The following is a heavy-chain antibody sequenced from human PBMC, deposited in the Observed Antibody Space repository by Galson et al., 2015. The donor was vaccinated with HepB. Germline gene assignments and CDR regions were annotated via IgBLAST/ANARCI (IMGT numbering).Heavy chain of an antibody. V-gene: IGHV5-10-1*01. Sequence: QSGAEVKKPGESLRISCKGSGYSFTSYWISWVRQMPGKGLEWMGRIDPSDSYTNYSPSFQGHVTISADKSISTAYLQWSSLKASDTAMYYCARLAPRYYYGSGSYYPDYWGQGTLVTVSS. D-gene: IGHD3-10*01. CDR1: GYSFTSYW. CDR2: IDPSDSYT. J-gene: IGHJ4*02. CDR3: ARLAPRYYYGSGSYYPDY.